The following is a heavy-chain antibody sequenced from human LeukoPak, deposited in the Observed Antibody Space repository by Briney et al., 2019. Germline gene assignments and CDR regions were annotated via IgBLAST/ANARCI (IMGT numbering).Heavy chain of an antibody. CDR2: IYYSGST. Sequence: SETLSLTCTVSGGSISSYYWSWIRQPPGKGLEWIGYIYYSGSTNYNPSLTSRVTISVYTSKNQFTLKLSSVTAADTAVYYCASEDHDYGDYTAFDIWGQGTMVTVSS. CDR1: GGSISSYY. D-gene: IGHD4-17*01. J-gene: IGHJ3*02. V-gene: IGHV4-59*01. CDR3: ASEDHDYGDYTAFDI.